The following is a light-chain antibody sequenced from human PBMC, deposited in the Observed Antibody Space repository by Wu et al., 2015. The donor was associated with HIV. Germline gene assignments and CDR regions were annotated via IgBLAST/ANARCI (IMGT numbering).Light chain of an antibody. J-gene: IGKJ1*01. CDR1: QSISSW. Sequence: VGDRVTITXRASQSISSWLAWYQQKPGKAPKLLIYKASSLESGVPSRFSGSGSGTEFTLTISSLQPDDFATYYCQQYNSYSPATFGQGTKVEIK. CDR3: QQYNSYSPAT. CDR2: KAS. V-gene: IGKV1-5*03.